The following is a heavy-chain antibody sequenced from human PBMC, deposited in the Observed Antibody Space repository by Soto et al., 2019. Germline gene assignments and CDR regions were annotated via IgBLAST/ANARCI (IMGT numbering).Heavy chain of an antibody. Sequence: ASVKVSCKASGYTFTGYYMHWVRQAPGQGLEWMGWINPNSGGTNYAQKFQGRVTMTRDTSISTAYMELSRLRSDDTAVYYCARGGPIMRTEPGFAYYYYGMDVWGQGTTVTVSS. CDR2: INPNSGGT. J-gene: IGHJ6*02. CDR1: GYTFTGYY. CDR3: ARGGPIMRTEPGFAYYYYGMDV. V-gene: IGHV1-2*02.